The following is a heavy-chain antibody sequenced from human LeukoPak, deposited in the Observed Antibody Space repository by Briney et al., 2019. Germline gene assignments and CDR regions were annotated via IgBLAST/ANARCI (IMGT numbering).Heavy chain of an antibody. V-gene: IGHV1-69*05. Sequence: GASVKVSCKASGGTFSSYAISWVRQAPGQGLEWMGGIIPIFGTANYAQKFQGRVTITTDESTSTAYMELSSLRSEDTAVYYCAKGHRSSSSFFDSWGQGILVTVSS. D-gene: IGHD6-19*01. CDR3: AKGHRSSSSFFDS. CDR1: GGTFSSYA. CDR2: IIPIFGTA. J-gene: IGHJ4*02.